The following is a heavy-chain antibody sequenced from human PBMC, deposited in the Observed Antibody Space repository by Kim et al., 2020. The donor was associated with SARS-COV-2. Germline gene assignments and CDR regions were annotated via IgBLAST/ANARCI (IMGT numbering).Heavy chain of an antibody. CDR3: AQGGGYDRSRYFDY. CDR2: IYYSGST. Sequence: SETLSLTCTVSGGSISSGGYYWIWIRQHPGKGLEWIGYIYYSGSTYYNPSLKSRVTISVDTSKNQFSLKLSSVTAADTAVYYCAQGGGYDRSRYFDYWGQGTLVTVSS. J-gene: IGHJ4*02. D-gene: IGHD5-12*01. CDR1: GGSISSGGYY. V-gene: IGHV4-31*03.